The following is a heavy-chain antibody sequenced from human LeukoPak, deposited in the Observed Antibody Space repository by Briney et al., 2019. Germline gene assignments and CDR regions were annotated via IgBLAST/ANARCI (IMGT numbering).Heavy chain of an antibody. CDR1: GFTFSSYS. CDR3: ARDRRLRFLEWPLYYYYMDV. J-gene: IGHJ6*03. CDR2: INWNGGST. D-gene: IGHD3-3*01. V-gene: IGHV3-20*04. Sequence: PGGSLRLSCAASGFTFSSYSMSWVRQAPGKGLEWVSGINWNGGSTGYADSVKGRFTISRDNAKNSLYLQMNSLRAEDTALYYCARDRRLRFLEWPLYYYYMDVWGKGTTVTVSS.